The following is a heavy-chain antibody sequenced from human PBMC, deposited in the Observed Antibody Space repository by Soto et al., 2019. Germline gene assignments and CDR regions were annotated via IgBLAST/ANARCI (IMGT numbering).Heavy chain of an antibody. Sequence: QVQLQESGPGLVKPSETLSLTCTVSGGSISSYYWSWIRQPAGKGLEWIGRIYTSGSTNYNPSLKSRITMSVATSKNHFSLKLSSVAAADTAVYYCARDNQLLGRNSTDVWGQGTTFTVSS. CDR1: GGSISSYY. CDR2: IYTSGST. V-gene: IGHV4-4*07. CDR3: ARDNQLLGRNSTDV. D-gene: IGHD2-2*01. J-gene: IGHJ6*02.